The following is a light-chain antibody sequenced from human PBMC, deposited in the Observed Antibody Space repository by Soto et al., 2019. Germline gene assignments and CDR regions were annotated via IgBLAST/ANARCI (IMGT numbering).Light chain of an antibody. V-gene: IGKV2-24*01. CDR2: KIS. CDR1: QSLVHSDGNTY. J-gene: IGKJ2*01. CDR3: IQGTLFLYT. Sequence: DIVMTQTPLSSPVTLGQPASISCRSSQSLVHSDGNTYLSWLQQRPGQPPRLLIYKISNRLSGVPDRYSGSGVGTDFTLKIITLEAEEVGVDYCIQGTLFLYTFGQGTKLEIK.